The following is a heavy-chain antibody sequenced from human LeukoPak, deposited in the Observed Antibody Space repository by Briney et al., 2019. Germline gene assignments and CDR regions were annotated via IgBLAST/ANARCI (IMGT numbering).Heavy chain of an antibody. V-gene: IGHV4-30-2*01. CDR2: IYHSGST. J-gene: IGHJ5*02. D-gene: IGHD6-19*01. CDR1: GGSISSGGYS. CDR3: ARASQWLGSRWFDP. Sequence: SQTLSLTCAVSGGSISSGGYSWSWIRQPPGKGLEWIGYIYHSGSTYYNPSLKSRVTISVDRSKNQFSLKLSSVTAADTAVYYCARASQWLGSRWFDPWGQGTLVTVAS.